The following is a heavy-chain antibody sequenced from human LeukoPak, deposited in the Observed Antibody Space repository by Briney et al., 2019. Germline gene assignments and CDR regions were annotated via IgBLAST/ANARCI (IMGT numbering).Heavy chain of an antibody. CDR2: FDPEDGGT. J-gene: IGHJ4*02. V-gene: IGHV1-24*01. CDR3: ATREDYYDSSGQRFDY. D-gene: IGHD3-22*01. Sequence: ASVKVSCKVSGYTLTELSMHWVRQAPGKGLEWMGGFDPEDGGTIYAQKFQGRVTMTEDTSTDTAYMELSSLRSEDTAVYYCATREDYYDSSGQRFDYWGQGTLVTVSS. CDR1: GYTLTELS.